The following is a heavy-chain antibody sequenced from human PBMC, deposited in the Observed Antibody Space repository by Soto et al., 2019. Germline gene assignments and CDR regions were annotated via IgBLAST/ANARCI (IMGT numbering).Heavy chain of an antibody. CDR3: ARDKVD. V-gene: IGHV3-66*01. CDR1: GFSVSSNY. Sequence: EVQLVESGGGLVQPGGSLRLSCAASGFSVSSNYMCWVRQAPGKGLEWVSGIYSGGNTYYRDSVKGRFTISRDNSKNTLFLQMNSLRVEDTAVYYCARDKVDWGQGTLVTVSS. J-gene: IGHJ4*02. CDR2: IYSGGNT.